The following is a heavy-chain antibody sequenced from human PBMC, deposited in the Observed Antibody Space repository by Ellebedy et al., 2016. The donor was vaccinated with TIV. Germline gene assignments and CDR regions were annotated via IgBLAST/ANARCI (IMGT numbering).Heavy chain of an antibody. V-gene: IGHV4-59*08. CDR3: ARQGPYDFDLDY. Sequence: MPSETLSLTCTVSGDSINGYYWSWIRQPPGKGLEYIGHIYYIGTTNYNPSLKSRVTISVDTSKNQVSLKLRSLTAADTAVYFCARQGPYDFDLDYWGQGILVTVFS. CDR2: IYYIGTT. J-gene: IGHJ4*02. D-gene: IGHD3-3*01. CDR1: GDSINGYY.